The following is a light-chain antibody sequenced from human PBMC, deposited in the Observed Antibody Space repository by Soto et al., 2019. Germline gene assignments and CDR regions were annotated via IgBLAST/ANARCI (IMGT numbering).Light chain of an antibody. V-gene: IGKV1D-8*01. CDR3: QQYYSFPLT. CDR1: QGIRSA. J-gene: IGKJ4*01. Sequence: IQLTQTHSSLSSSIGARVTITCRASQGIRSALGWYQQKPGKAPELLIYAASTLQSGVPSRFSGSGSGTDFTLTISCLQSEDFATYYCQQYYSFPLTFGGGTKVDIK. CDR2: AAS.